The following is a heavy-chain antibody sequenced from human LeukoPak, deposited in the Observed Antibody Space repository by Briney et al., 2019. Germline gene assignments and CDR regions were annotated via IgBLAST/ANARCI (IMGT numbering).Heavy chain of an antibody. CDR3: ARDLVDTAMASTDYYYGMDV. CDR2: ISASGA. CDR1: GFAFSRLT. D-gene: IGHD5-18*01. J-gene: IGHJ6*02. V-gene: IGHV3-23*01. Sequence: PGGSLRLSCAASGFAFSRLTMSWVRQAPGKGLEWVATISASGAYYADPVKGRFTISRDNSRNTLDLQMDSLTAEDTAVYYCARDLVDTAMASTDYYYGMDVWGQGTTVTVSS.